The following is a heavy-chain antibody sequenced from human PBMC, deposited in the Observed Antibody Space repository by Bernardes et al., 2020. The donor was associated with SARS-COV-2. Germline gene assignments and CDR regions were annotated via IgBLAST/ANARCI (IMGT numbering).Heavy chain of an antibody. Sequence: SESLSLTCTVSGGSISSYYWSWIRQPPGKGLEWIGYIYYSGSTNYNPSLKSRVTISVDNAKNTLSLQMNSLSADDTAVYYCARGAYSLDRSGPRSVFDIWGQATMVTVSS. CDR3: ARGAYSLDRSGPRSVFDI. V-gene: IGHV4-59*08. CDR2: IYYSGST. D-gene: IGHD3-22*01. J-gene: IGHJ3*02. CDR1: GGSISSYY.